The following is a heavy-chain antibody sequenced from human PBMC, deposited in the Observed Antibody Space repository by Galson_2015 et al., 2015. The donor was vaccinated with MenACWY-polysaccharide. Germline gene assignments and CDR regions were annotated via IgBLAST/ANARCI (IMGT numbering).Heavy chain of an antibody. CDR1: QFTSSSYP. CDR2: ISYDGSNE. Sequence: SLRLSCAASQFTSSSYPMHWVRQAPGKGLEWAAFISYDGSNEYYANSVKGRFTISRDNSKKTLYLQMNSLRAEDSAIYYCARGGPGVYTNSKYYFDYWGQGALVTVSS. V-gene: IGHV3-30-3*01. D-gene: IGHD5/OR15-5a*01. J-gene: IGHJ4*02. CDR3: ARGGPGVYTNSKYYFDY.